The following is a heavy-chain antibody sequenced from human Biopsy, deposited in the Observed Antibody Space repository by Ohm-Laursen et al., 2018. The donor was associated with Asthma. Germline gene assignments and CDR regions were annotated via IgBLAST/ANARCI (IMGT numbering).Heavy chain of an antibody. J-gene: IGHJ3*01. CDR3: VKDTVEDRGGYYTFDV. CDR1: GFSFSNFA. Sequence: SLRLSCAAPGFSFSNFAIHWVRQAPGKGLEWVGVISKDASTQDYADSVKGRFTMARDNSRDTLYLQMRSLRADDTAVYYCVKDTVEDRGGYYTFDVWGQGTKVTVSS. D-gene: IGHD3-22*01. CDR2: ISKDASTQ. V-gene: IGHV3-30*07.